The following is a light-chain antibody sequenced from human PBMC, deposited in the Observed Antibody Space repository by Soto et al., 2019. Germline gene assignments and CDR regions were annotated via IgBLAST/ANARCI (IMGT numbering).Light chain of an antibody. CDR1: QSVSSN. CDR3: QQYNNWPPMA. J-gene: IGKJ1*01. Sequence: EIVMTQSPATLSVSPGERATPSCRASQSVSSNLAWYQQKPGQAPRLLIYGASTRATGIPDRFSGSGSGTEFTLTISSLQSEDFAVYYCQQYNNWPPMAFGQGTKVEIK. CDR2: GAS. V-gene: IGKV3-15*01.